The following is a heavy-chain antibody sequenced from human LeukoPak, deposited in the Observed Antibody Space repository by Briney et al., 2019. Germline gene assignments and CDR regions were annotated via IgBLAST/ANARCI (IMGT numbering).Heavy chain of an antibody. J-gene: IGHJ1*01. D-gene: IGHD6-19*01. V-gene: IGHV3-23*01. Sequence: GGSLRLSCAASGFTFSSYAMSWVRQAPGKGLEWVSAISGSGGSTYYADSVKGRFTISRDNSKNTLYLQMNSLRAEDTAVYYCASHSSRWYEEYFQHWGKGTLVTVSS. CDR2: ISGSGGST. CDR3: ASHSSRWYEEYFQH. CDR1: GFTFSSYA.